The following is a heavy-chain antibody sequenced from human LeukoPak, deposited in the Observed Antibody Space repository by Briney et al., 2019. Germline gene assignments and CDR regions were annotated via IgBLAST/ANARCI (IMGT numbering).Heavy chain of an antibody. V-gene: IGHV3-74*01. CDR2: INYDGST. Sequence: PGGSLRLSCAASGFTFSNYWMHWFRQAPGKGLVWVSRINYDGSTNYADSVKGRFTISRDNARNTLYMQMNGLRAEDTAVYYCVRGCSSTSCYPFDCWGQGTLVTVSS. D-gene: IGHD2-2*01. CDR1: GFTFSNYW. CDR3: VRGCSSTSCYPFDC. J-gene: IGHJ4*02.